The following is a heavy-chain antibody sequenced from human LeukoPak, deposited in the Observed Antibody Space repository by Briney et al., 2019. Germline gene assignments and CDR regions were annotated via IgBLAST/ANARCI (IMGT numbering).Heavy chain of an antibody. CDR1: GFTFSSYA. CDR2: ISGSGDST. V-gene: IGHV3-23*01. Sequence: GGSLRLSCAASGFTFSSYAMSWVRQAPGKGLEWVSAISGSGDSTYYADSVKGRFTISRDNAKNSLYLQMNSLRAEDTAVYYCARDIYSGYDLGPFDYWGQGTLVTVSS. J-gene: IGHJ4*02. D-gene: IGHD5-12*01. CDR3: ARDIYSGYDLGPFDY.